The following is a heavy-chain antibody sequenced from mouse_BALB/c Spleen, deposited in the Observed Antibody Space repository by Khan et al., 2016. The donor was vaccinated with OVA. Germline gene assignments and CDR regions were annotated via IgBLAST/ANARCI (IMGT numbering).Heavy chain of an antibody. Sequence: EVKLMESGGGLVQPGGSLKLSCAASGFTFSRYGMSWVRQTPDKRLELVAIINSNGGSTYYPDSVKGRFTISRDNAKNTLYLQMSSLKSEDTAMYYCARGYAMDYWGQGTSVTVSS. CDR2: INSNGGST. V-gene: IGHV5-6-3*01. J-gene: IGHJ4*01. CDR3: ARGYAMDY. CDR1: GFTFSRYG.